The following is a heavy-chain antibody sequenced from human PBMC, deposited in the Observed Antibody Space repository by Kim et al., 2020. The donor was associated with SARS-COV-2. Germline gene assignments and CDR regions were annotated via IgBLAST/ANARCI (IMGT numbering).Heavy chain of an antibody. CDR3: ARWYKVGATTWAFDI. V-gene: IGHV5-51*01. CDR2: IYPGDSDT. J-gene: IGHJ3*02. CDR1: GYSFTSYW. D-gene: IGHD1-26*01. Sequence: GESLKISCQGSGYSFTSYWIGWVRQMPGKGLEWMGIIYPGDSDTRYSPSFQGQVTISADKSISTAYLQWSSLKASDTAMYYCARWYKVGATTWAFDIWGQGTMVTVSS.